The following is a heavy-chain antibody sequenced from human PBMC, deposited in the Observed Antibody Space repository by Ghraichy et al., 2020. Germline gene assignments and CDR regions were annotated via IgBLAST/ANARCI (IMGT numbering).Heavy chain of an antibody. J-gene: IGHJ1*01. CDR1: GYTFTAYY. Sequence: ASVKVSCKTSGYTFTAYYMHWVRQAPGQGLEWMGWINPNSGGTNYAQKFQGWVTMTRDTSISTAYMEVNRLKYDDTAVYYCARETGAGASDDEYFQHWGQGTLVTVS. CDR2: INPNSGGT. V-gene: IGHV1-2*04. D-gene: IGHD7-27*01. CDR3: ARETGAGASDDEYFQH.